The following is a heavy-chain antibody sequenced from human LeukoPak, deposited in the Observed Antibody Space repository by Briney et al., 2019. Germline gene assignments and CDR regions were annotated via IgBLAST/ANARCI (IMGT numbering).Heavy chain of an antibody. V-gene: IGHV4-4*07. CDR2: SYTSGST. CDR3: ARAPAARGYSYGFSGYYYAMDV. Sequence: SGTLSLTCMVSGGSISSYYWSWIRPPAGKGLEGIGRSYTSGSTKYNPSLKSRVTMPVATSKNQFSLKLSSVTAADTAVYYCARAPAARGYSYGFSGYYYAMDVWGQGTTVTVSS. J-gene: IGHJ6*02. D-gene: IGHD5-18*01. CDR1: GGSISSYY.